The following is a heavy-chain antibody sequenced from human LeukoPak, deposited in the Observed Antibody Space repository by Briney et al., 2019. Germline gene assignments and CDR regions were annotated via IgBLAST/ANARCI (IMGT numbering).Heavy chain of an antibody. J-gene: IGHJ4*02. CDR3: ARDLGFDSSGSWDFDY. Sequence: GGSLRLSCAASGFTFSSYSMNWVRQAPGKGLEWVSSISSSSSYIYYADSVKGRFTISRDNAKNSLYLQMNSLRAEDTAVYYCARDLGFDSSGSWDFDYWGQGTLVTVPS. CDR1: GFTFSSYS. V-gene: IGHV3-21*01. CDR2: ISSSSSYI. D-gene: IGHD6-19*01.